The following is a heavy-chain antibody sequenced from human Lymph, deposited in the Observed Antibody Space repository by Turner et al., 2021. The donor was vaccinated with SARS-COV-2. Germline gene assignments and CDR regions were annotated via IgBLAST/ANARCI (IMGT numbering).Heavy chain of an antibody. D-gene: IGHD2-15*01. Sequence: QVQRVESGAEVTKPGASVTVSCTASGYTFTSYYLHWVRQAPGQGLEWMGIINPSGDSTSYAQKFQARVTMTRDTSTSTFYMELSSLRSEVTAVYYCARVGPGGFDYWGQGTPVTVSS. CDR3: ARVGPGGFDY. V-gene: IGHV1-46*01. CDR1: GYTFTSYY. J-gene: IGHJ4*02. CDR2: INPSGDST.